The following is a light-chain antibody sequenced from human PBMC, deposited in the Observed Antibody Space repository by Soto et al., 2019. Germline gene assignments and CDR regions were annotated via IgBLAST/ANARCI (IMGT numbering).Light chain of an antibody. CDR3: AAWDDSLNGSV. V-gene: IGLV1-44*01. CDR1: SSNIGSKT. CDR2: SNN. Sequence: QSVLTQPPSASGTPGQRVTISCSGSSSNIGSKTVNWYQQVPGTAPKLLIYSNNQRPSGVPDRFSGSKSGTSASLAISGLQSEDEADYYCAAWDDSLNGSVFGGGTKLTVL. J-gene: IGLJ3*02.